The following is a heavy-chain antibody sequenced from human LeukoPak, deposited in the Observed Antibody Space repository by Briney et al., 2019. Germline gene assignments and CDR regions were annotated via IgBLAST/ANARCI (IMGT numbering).Heavy chain of an antibody. V-gene: IGHV3-30*02. D-gene: IGHD1-1*01. CDR1: GFIFSNYG. J-gene: IGHJ4*02. CDR2: IQRDGSIK. Sequence: GGSLRVSCAASGFIFSNYGMHWVRQAPGKGLEWVAFIQRDGSIKYYGDSVKGRFTISRDNSKNTLYLQMNTLRAEATAVYYCAKEEREHLEASTTKGLDYWGQGTLVTV. CDR3: AKEEREHLEASTTKGLDY.